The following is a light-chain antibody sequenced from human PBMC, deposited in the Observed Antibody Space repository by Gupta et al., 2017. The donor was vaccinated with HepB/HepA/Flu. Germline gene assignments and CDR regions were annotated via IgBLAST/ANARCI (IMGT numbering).Light chain of an antibody. Sequence: DIVMTQSQDSLAVSLGARATINCKSSQSVLSSSNKKNYLAWYQQKPGQPPKLLIYWASTRKSRVPNRFSSSGSGTDFTLTISSLQAEDVAIYYYQQYYSNPPTFGQGTKV. CDR2: WAS. CDR1: QSVLSSSNKKNY. J-gene: IGKJ1*01. CDR3: QQYYSNPPT. V-gene: IGKV4-1*01.